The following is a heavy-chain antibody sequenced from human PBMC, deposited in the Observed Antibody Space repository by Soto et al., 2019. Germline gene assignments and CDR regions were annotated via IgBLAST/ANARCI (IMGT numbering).Heavy chain of an antibody. V-gene: IGHV3-13*01. J-gene: IGHJ6*02. CDR2: IGTAGDT. CDR3: TRKTPTNGMAV. CDR1: GFTFSNYD. Sequence: GGSLRLSCAASGFTFSNYDMHWVRQVTGKGLEWISSIGTAGDTYYAGSVRGRFTISRENAKNSLYLQMNSLRVGDTAVYYCTRKTPTNGMAVRGQGTTVTVSS. D-gene: IGHD2-15*01.